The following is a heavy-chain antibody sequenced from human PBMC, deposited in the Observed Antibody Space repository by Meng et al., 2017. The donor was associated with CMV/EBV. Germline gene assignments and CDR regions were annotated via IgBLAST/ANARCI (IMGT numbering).Heavy chain of an antibody. V-gene: IGHV1-69*10. Sequence: SVKVSCKASGYTFTSYGISWVRQAPGQGLEWMGGIIPILGIANYAQKFQGRVTITADKSTSTAYMELSGLRSEDTAVYYCARDPRRGYSYGGWGQGTLVTVSS. J-gene: IGHJ4*02. CDR1: GYTFTSYG. CDR3: ARDPRRGYSYGG. CDR2: IIPILGIA. D-gene: IGHD5-18*01.